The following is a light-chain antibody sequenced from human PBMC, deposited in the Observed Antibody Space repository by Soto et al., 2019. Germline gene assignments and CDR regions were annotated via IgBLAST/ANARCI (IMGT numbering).Light chain of an antibody. V-gene: IGKV1-8*01. CDR2: SAS. J-gene: IGKJ2*01. CDR3: RQYSSYPYN. CDR1: QGISSY. Sequence: AIRMTQSPSSLSASTGDRVTITCRAGQGISSYLAWYQQKPGKAPKLLIYSASTLQTGVPSRFSGSGSGTDFTLTISCLQSEDFATYYCRQYSSYPYNFGQGTKLEIK.